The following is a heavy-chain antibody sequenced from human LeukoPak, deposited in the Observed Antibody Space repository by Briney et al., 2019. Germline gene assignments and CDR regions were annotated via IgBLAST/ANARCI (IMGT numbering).Heavy chain of an antibody. V-gene: IGHV3-48*04. J-gene: IGHJ3*01. Sequence: PGGSLRLSCAASGFTFSSYSMNWVRQAPGKGLEWVSYISSSSTIYYADSVKGRFTISRDNVKNSLYLQMNSLRAEDTAVYYCAREYYGDDENWGQGTMVTVSS. CDR3: AREYYGDDEN. D-gene: IGHD4-17*01. CDR2: ISSSSTI. CDR1: GFTFSSYS.